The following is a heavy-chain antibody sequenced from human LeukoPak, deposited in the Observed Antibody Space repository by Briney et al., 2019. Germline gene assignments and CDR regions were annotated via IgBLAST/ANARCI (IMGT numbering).Heavy chain of an antibody. D-gene: IGHD2-21*01. CDR3: ARAFKYSMSGYFFDY. V-gene: IGHV3-20*04. CDR2: INWNGGRT. CDR1: GFTFDDYD. Sequence: GGSLRLSCAATGFTFDDYDMSWARQAPGKGLEWVSGINWNGGRTGYADSVKGRFTISRDNAKNSLYLQMNSLRAEDTALYYCARAFKYSMSGYFFDYWGQGTLVTVSS. J-gene: IGHJ4*02.